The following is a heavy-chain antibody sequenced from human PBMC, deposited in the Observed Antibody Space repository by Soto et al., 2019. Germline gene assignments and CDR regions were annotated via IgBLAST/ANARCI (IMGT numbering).Heavy chain of an antibody. CDR1: GGSISSGDYY. CDR3: ARFSITMVRGAALYYFDY. CDR2: IYYSGST. D-gene: IGHD3-10*01. J-gene: IGHJ4*02. Sequence: QVQLQESGPGLVKPSQTLSLTCTVSGGSISSGDYYWSWIRQPPGKGLEWIGYIYYSGSTYYNPSLKSRVTISVDTSQNQFSLKLSSVTAADTAVYYCARFSITMVRGAALYYFDYWGQGTLVTVSS. V-gene: IGHV4-30-4*01.